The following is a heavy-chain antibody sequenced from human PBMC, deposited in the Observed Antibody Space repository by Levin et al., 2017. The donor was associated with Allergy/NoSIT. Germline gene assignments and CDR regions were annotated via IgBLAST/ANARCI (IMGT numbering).Heavy chain of an antibody. V-gene: IGHV3-9*01. Sequence: SCAASGFTFDNYAMHWVRQAPGQGLEWLSGISFNSGTITYADSVKGRFTISRDNAKNSLYLQMNSLRSEDTAVYFCAKDNLAADGFNGMDVWGHGTRVTVAS. CDR1: GFTFDNYA. D-gene: IGHD5-24*01. J-gene: IGHJ6*02. CDR2: ISFNSGTI. CDR3: AKDNLAADGFNGMDV.